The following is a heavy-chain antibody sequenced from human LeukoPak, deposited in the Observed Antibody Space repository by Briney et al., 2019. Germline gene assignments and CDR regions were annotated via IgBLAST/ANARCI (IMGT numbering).Heavy chain of an antibody. CDR2: IYTSGST. V-gene: IGHV4-61*09. J-gene: IGHJ4*02. D-gene: IGHD3-3*01. CDR1: GGSISSGSYY. Sequence: SETLSLTCTVSGGSISSGSYYWSWIRQPAGKGLEWIGHIYTSGSTNYNPSLKSRVTISVDTSKNQFSLKLSSVTAADTAVYYCARRCHNYDFWSGYYTRLCYWGQGTLVTVSS. CDR3: ARRCHNYDFWSGYYTRLCY.